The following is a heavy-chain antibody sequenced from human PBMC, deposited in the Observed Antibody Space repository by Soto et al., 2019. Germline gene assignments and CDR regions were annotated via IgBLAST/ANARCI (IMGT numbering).Heavy chain of an antibody. J-gene: IGHJ6*02. CDR3: ARANWGSGYGMYV. D-gene: IGHD7-27*01. V-gene: IGHV3-13*04. Sequence: EVQLVESGGGLVQPGGSLRLSCAASGFTFSSYDMHWVRQATGKGLEWVSAIGTAGDTYYPGSVKGRFTISRENAKNSLYLQMNSLRAGDTAVYYCARANWGSGYGMYVWGQGTTVTVSS. CDR1: GFTFSSYD. CDR2: IGTAGDT.